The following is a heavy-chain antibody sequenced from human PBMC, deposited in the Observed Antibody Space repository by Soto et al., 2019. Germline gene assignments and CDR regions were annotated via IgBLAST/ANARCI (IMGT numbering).Heavy chain of an antibody. CDR3: ARNLTYDLWSGYSAYFDY. J-gene: IGHJ4*02. CDR1: GYTFTSYG. D-gene: IGHD3-3*01. Sequence: QVQLVQSGAEVKKPGASVKVSCKASGYTFTSYGISWVRQAPGQGLEWMGWISAYNGNTNYAQKLQGGVTMTTDTSTSAAYMELGSLRSDDTAVYYCARNLTYDLWSGYSAYFDYCGQGTLVTVSS. CDR2: ISAYNGNT. V-gene: IGHV1-18*01.